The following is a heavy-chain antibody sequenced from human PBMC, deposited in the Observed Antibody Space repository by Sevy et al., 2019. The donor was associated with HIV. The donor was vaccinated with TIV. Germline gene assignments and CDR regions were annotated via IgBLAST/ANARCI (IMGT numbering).Heavy chain of an antibody. V-gene: IGHV3-53*01. J-gene: IGHJ6*02. CDR3: ARDYRTVVAASGDYYYYGMDV. CDR1: GFTVSSNY. CDR2: IYSGGST. Sequence: GGSLRLSCAASGFTVSSNYMSWVRQAPGKGLEWVSVIYSGGSTYYADSVKGRFTISRDNSKNTLYLQMNSLRAEDTAVYYCARDYRTVVAASGDYYYYGMDVWGQGTTVTVSS. D-gene: IGHD2-15*01.